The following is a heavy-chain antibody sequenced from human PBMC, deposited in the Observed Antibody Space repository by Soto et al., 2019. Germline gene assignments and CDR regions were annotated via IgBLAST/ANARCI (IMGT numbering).Heavy chain of an antibody. Sequence: QVQLVESGGGVVQPGRSLRLSCAASGFTFSSYAMHWVRQAPGKGLEWVAVISYDGSNKYYADSVKGRFTISRDNSKNTLYLQMNSLRAEDTAVYYCARDGGVVITTNFDYWGQGTLVTVSS. J-gene: IGHJ4*02. D-gene: IGHD3-3*01. CDR3: ARDGGVVITTNFDY. CDR1: GFTFSSYA. CDR2: ISYDGSNK. V-gene: IGHV3-30-3*01.